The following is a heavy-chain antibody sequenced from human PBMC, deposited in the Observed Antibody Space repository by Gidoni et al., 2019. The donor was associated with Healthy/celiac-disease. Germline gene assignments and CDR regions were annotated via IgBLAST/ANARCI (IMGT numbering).Heavy chain of an antibody. Sequence: QVQLQESGPGLVKPSETLSLTCTVHGGPISSYYWSWIRQPPGKGLEWIGYIYYSGSTNYNPSLKSRVTISVDTSKNQFSLKLSSVTAADTAVYYCARYQSSIAARRWFDPWGQGTLVTVSS. CDR2: IYYSGST. CDR3: ARYQSSIAARRWFDP. J-gene: IGHJ5*02. CDR1: GGPISSYY. D-gene: IGHD6-6*01. V-gene: IGHV4-59*08.